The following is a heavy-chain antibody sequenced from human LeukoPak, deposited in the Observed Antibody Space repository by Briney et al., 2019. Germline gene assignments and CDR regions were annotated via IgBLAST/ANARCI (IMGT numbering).Heavy chain of an antibody. D-gene: IGHD3-22*01. CDR3: ARHSAYYYDSSGYYKPSSYFDY. CDR1: GGSISSYY. J-gene: IGHJ4*02. V-gene: IGHV4-59*08. Sequence: PSETLSLTCTVSGGSISSYYRSWIRQPPGKGLEWIGYIYYSGSTNYNPSLKSRVTISVDTSKNQFSLKLSSVTAADTAVYYCARHSAYYYDSSGYYKPSSYFDYWGQGTLVTVSS. CDR2: IYYSGST.